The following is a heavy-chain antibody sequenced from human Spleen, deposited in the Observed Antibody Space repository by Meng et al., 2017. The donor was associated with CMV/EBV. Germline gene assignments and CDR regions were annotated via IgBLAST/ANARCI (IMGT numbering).Heavy chain of an antibody. J-gene: IGHJ4*02. CDR2: ISPYHGNT. V-gene: IGHV1-18*01. CDR1: VYSFTTYS. D-gene: IGHD1-7*01. Sequence: FKASVYSFTTYSLTWVRQAPGQGLEWMGWISPYHGNTQYAQKFQGRVHMTTDTSTSTAYMEVRSLTSDDTAIYYCARGSWNYDFWGRGTLVTVSS. CDR3: ARGSWNYDF.